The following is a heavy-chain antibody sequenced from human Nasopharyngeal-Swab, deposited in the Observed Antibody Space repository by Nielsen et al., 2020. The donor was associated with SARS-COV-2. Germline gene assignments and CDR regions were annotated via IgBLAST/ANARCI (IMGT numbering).Heavy chain of an antibody. CDR1: GGSISSSSYY. Sequence: SETLSLTCTVSGGSISSSSYYWGWIRQPPGKGLEWIGSIYYSGSTYYNPSLKSRVTISVDTSKNQFSLKLSSVTAADTAVYYCARLSKVVVGVYWGQGTLVTVSS. CDR3: ARLSKVVVGVY. V-gene: IGHV4-39*01. J-gene: IGHJ4*02. D-gene: IGHD2-15*01. CDR2: IYYSGST.